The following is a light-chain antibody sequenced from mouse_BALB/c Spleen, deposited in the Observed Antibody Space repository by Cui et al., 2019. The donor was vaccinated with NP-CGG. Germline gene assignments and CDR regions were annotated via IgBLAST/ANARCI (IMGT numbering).Light chain of an antibody. CDR2: GTN. CDR1: IGAFTTSNY. Sequence: AVVTPESAATTSPGETVTLTCRSSIGAFTTSNYANWVQEKPNHLFTGLIGGTNNRAPGVPARFSGSLIGDKAALTITGAQTEDEAIYFCALWYSNHWVFGGGTKLTVL. J-gene: IGLJ1*01. CDR3: ALWYSNHWV. V-gene: IGLV1*01.